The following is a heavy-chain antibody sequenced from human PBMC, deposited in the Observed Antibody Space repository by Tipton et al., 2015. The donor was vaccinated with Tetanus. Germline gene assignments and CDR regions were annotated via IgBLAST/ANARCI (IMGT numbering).Heavy chain of an antibody. J-gene: IGHJ4*02. Sequence: TLSLTCTVSADSFTNFYWTWIRQPAGKGLEWIGRIETSGITNYNPSLKSRVTMSVDTSKTQFSLKLSSVTAADPAVYYCAGGFGAYWYYFDYWGQGTLVTVSS. CDR3: AGGFGAYWYYFDY. CDR2: IETSGIT. V-gene: IGHV4-4*07. CDR1: ADSFTNFY. D-gene: IGHD4-17*01.